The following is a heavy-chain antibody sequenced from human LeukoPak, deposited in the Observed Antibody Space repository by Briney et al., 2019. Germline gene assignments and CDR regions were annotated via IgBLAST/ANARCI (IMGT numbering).Heavy chain of an antibody. V-gene: IGHV3-43*02. Sequence: LPGGSLILSCAASGFNFRDFSMHWVRQVPGKGLEWVSLVSGDGDTTHYADSVRGRFTISRDNNKNSLFLQMNSLRVEDTAFYYCAKGNNSLSFNFDYWGQGALVTVSS. CDR2: VSGDGDTT. J-gene: IGHJ4*02. CDR1: GFNFRDFS. CDR3: AKGNNSLSFNFDY. D-gene: IGHD2/OR15-2a*01.